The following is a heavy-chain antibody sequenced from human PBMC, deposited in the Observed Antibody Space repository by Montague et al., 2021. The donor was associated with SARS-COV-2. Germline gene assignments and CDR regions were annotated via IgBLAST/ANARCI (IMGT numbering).Heavy chain of an antibody. CDR3: ARSVRQIVVVVAATVENMDV. CDR1: GFTFSSYW. J-gene: IGHJ6*02. D-gene: IGHD2-15*01. CDR2: INSDGSST. V-gene: IGHV3-74*01. Sequence: SLRLSCAASGFTFSSYWMHWVRQAPGKGLVRVSRINSDGSSTSYADSVKGRFTISRDNAKNTLYLQMNSLRAEDTAVYYCARSVRQIVVVVAATVENMDVWGRGARVTVSS.